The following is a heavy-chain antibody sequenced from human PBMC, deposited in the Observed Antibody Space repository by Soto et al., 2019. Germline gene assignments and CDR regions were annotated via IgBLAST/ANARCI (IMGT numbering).Heavy chain of an antibody. Sequence: QVQLVESGGGVVQPGRSLRLSCAASGCTFSSYAMHWVRQAPGKGLEWVAVISYDGSNKYYADSVKGRFTISRDNSKNTLYLQMNSLRAEDTAVYYCAVLSRRDCSSTSCLTSDYWGQGTLVTVSS. V-gene: IGHV3-30-3*01. CDR1: GCTFSSYA. J-gene: IGHJ4*02. D-gene: IGHD2-2*01. CDR3: AVLSRRDCSSTSCLTSDY. CDR2: ISYDGSNK.